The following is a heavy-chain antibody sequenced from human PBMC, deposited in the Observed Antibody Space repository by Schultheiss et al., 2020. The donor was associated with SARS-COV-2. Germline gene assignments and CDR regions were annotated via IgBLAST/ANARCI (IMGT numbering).Heavy chain of an antibody. V-gene: IGHV4-30-4*08. J-gene: IGHJ6*02. CDR2: IYYSGST. CDR3: ARDSPRYYGSGSVYGMDV. Sequence: SQTLSLTCTVSGGSISSGGYYWSWIRQHPGKGLEWIGSIYYSGSTYYNPSLKSRVTISVDTSKNQFSLKLSSVTAADTAVYYCARDSPRYYGSGSVYGMDVWGQGTTVTVSS. D-gene: IGHD3-10*01. CDR1: GGSISSGGYY.